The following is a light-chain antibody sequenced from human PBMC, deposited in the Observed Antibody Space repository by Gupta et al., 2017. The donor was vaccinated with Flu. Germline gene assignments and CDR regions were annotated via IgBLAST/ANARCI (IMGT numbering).Light chain of an antibody. J-gene: IGLJ3*02. Sequence: SFILTQPPSVSVAPGQTASIACGGNNIGSETVHWYQQKPGQAPVLVLYEDDFRPYGIPDRVACYTAANTDTPTTXTXEAGDEXDDDGQEWATASDHVVFGGGTTLTVL. V-gene: IGLV3-21*02. CDR2: EDD. CDR3: QEWATASDHVV. CDR1: NIGSET.